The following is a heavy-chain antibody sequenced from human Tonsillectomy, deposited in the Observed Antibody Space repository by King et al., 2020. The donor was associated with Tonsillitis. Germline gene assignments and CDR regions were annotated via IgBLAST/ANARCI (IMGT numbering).Heavy chain of an antibody. D-gene: IGHD4-17*01. Sequence: LQLQESGSGLVKPSQTLSLTCAVSGGSISRGGNSWSWIRQPPGKGLEWIGYIYHSGSTSYNPSLKSRVTILVDRSKNQFSLKLSSVIAADTAVFYCARGNFGDYKAPDAFDIWGQGTMVTVSS. V-gene: IGHV4-30-2*01. CDR3: ARGNFGDYKAPDAFDI. J-gene: IGHJ3*02. CDR1: GGSISRGGNS. CDR2: IYHSGST.